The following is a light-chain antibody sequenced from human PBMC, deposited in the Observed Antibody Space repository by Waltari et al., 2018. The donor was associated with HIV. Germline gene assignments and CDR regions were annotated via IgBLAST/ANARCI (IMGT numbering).Light chain of an antibody. CDR2: EVN. CDR1: SSEVGSYNL. J-gene: IGLJ2*01. V-gene: IGLV2-23*02. Sequence: QSALTQPASGSGSPGQSITISCTGTSSEVGSYNLVSWYQQHPGKAPKLMIYEVNKRPSGVSNRFSGSKSGNTASLTISGLQTEDEADYYCCSYAGSREVFGGGTKLTVL. CDR3: CSYAGSREV.